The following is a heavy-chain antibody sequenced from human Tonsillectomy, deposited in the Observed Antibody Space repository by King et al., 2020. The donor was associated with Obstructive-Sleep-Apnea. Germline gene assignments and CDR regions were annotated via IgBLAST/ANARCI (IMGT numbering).Heavy chain of an antibody. CDR3: ARAGDFGVVTTWFDP. J-gene: IGHJ5*02. D-gene: IGHD3-3*01. CDR1: GYSISSGYY. CDR2: IYHSGST. Sequence: QLQESGPGLVKPSETLSLTCTVSGYSISSGYYWGWIRQPPGKGLEWIGSIYHSGSTYYNPSLKSRVTISVDTSKNQFSLKLSSVTAADTAVYYCARAGDFGVVTTWFDPWGQGTLVTVSS. V-gene: IGHV4-38-2*02.